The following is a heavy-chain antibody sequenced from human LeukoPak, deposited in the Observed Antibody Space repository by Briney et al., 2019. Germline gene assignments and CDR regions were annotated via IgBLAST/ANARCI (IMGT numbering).Heavy chain of an antibody. J-gene: IGHJ4*02. CDR1: GGSFSGYY. D-gene: IGHD6-13*01. CDR2: INHSGST. CDR3: ARGGSSSWYSMIDY. Sequence: SETLSLTCAVYGGSFSGYYWSWIRQPPGKGLEWIGEINHSGSTNYNPSLKSRVTISVDTSKNQFSLKLSSVTAADTAVHYCARGGSSSWYSMIDYWGQGTLVTVSS. V-gene: IGHV4-34*01.